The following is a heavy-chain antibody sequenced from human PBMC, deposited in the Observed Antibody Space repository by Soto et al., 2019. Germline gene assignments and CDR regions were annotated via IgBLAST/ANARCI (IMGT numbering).Heavy chain of an antibody. V-gene: IGHV1-18*01. CDR1: GYTFTSYG. J-gene: IGHJ4*02. CDR2: ISAYNGNT. Sequence: QVQLVQSGAEVKKPGASVKVSCKASGYTFTSYGISWVRQAPGQGLEWMGWISAYNGNTNYAQKLQGRVTMTTDTSTSTAYMGLRSLRSDDTAVYYCARAQKGYYDSSGYYYDPFDYWGQGTLVTVSS. D-gene: IGHD3-22*01. CDR3: ARAQKGYYDSSGYYYDPFDY.